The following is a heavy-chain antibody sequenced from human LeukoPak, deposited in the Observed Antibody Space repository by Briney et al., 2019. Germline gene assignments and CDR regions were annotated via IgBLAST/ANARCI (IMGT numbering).Heavy chain of an antibody. V-gene: IGHV3-23*01. CDR2: ISAGGSTT. D-gene: IGHD6-6*01. CDR1: GFTFSSYA. J-gene: IGHJ4*02. CDR3: ARVRYSSSPGY. Sequence: GGSLRLSCAASGFTFSSYAMSWVRQAPGKGLEWVSGISAGGSTTYYADSVKGRFTISRDNAKNTLYLQMNSLRAEDTAVYYCARVRYSSSPGYWGQGTLVTVSS.